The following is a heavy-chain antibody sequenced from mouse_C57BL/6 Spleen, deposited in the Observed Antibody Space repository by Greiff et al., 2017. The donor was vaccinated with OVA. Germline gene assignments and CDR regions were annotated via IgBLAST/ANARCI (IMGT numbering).Heavy chain of an antibody. D-gene: IGHD1-1*01. CDR2: IDPSDSYT. CDR1: GYTFTSYW. CDR3: ARGNGSSYAMDY. Sequence: VQLQQPGAELVKPGASVKLSCKASGYTFTSYWMQWVKQRPGQGLEWIGEIDPSDSYTNYNQKFKGKATLTVDTSSSTAYMQLSSLTSEDSAVYYCARGNGSSYAMDYWGQGTSVTVSS. V-gene: IGHV1-50*01. J-gene: IGHJ4*01.